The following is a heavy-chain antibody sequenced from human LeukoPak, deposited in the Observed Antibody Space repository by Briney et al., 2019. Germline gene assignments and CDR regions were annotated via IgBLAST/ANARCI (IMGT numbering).Heavy chain of an antibody. Sequence: GRSLRLSCAASGFTFSSYAMHWVRQAPGKGLEWVAVISYDGSNKYYADSVKGRFTISRDNSKNTLYLQMNSLRAEDTAVYYCARASAAAGTNWFDSWGQGTLVTVSS. CDR3: ARASAAAGTNWFDS. CDR2: ISYDGSNK. J-gene: IGHJ5*01. CDR1: GFTFSSYA. V-gene: IGHV3-30-3*01. D-gene: IGHD6-13*01.